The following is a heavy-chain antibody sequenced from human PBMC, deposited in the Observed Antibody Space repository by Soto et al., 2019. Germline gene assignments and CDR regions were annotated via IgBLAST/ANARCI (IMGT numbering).Heavy chain of an antibody. CDR3: ARGDYYDSSGYYYFDY. Sequence: QVQLVQSGAEVKKPGSSVKVSCKASGGTFSSYTISWVRQAPGQGLEWMGRIIPILGIANYAQKFQGRVTITADKSTSTAYMELSSLRSEDTAVYYCARGDYYDSSGYYYFDYWGQGTLVTVSS. V-gene: IGHV1-69*02. CDR1: GGTFSSYT. CDR2: IIPILGIA. D-gene: IGHD3-22*01. J-gene: IGHJ4*02.